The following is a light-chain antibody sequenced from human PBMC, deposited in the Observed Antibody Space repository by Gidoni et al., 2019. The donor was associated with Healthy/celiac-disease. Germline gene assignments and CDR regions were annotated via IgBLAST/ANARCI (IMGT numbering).Light chain of an antibody. J-gene: IGKJ5*01. CDR3: QQYNNWQIT. CDR1: QSVSRN. V-gene: IGKV3-15*01. Sequence: EIVMTQSPSTLSVSPGERATLSCRASQSVSRNLAWYQQKPGQAPGLLIYGASTRATGIPARFSGSGSGTEFTLTISSLQSEDFAVYYCQQYNNWQITFGQGTRLEIK. CDR2: GAS.